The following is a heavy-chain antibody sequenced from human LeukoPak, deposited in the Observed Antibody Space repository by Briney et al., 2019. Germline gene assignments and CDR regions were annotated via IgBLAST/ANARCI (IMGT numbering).Heavy chain of an antibody. V-gene: IGHV4-59*01. CDR1: GGSISSYY. D-gene: IGHD3-22*01. J-gene: IGHJ5*02. Sequence: PSETLSLTCTVSGGSISSYYWSWIRQPPGKGLEWSGYIYYSWSTNYNPSLKSRVTISVDTSKNQCSLKLSSVTAADTAVYYCARQNYYYDSSGSTNWFDPWGKGTLVTVSS. CDR3: ARQNYYYDSSGSTNWFDP. CDR2: IYYSWST.